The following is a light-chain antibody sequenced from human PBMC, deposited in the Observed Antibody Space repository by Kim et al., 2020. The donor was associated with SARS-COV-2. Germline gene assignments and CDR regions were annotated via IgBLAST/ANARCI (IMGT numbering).Light chain of an antibody. J-gene: IGLJ1*01. CDR3: ASYAGSRHYV. Sequence: QSALTQPPSASGSPGQSVTISCTGTSTDIGAYNYVSWYQQRPGKAPKLIIFGVDKRPSGVPDRFSGSKSGSAASLTVSGLQADDEADYYCASYAGSRHYVFGSGTKVTVL. CDR1: STDIGAYNY. CDR2: GVD. V-gene: IGLV2-8*01.